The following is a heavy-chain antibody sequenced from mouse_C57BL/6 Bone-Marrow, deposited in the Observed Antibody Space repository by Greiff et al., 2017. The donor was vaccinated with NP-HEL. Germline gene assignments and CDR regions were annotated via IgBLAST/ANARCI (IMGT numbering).Heavy chain of an antibody. CDR1: GYTFTSYG. CDR3: ASPITTVVADAMDY. V-gene: IGHV1-81*01. Sequence: QVQLQQSGAELARPGASVKLSCKASGYTFTSYGISWVQQRTGQGLEWIGEIYPRSGNTYYNEKFKGKATLTADKYSSTEYMELRSLTSEDSAVYFCASPITTVVADAMDYWGQGTSVTVSS. J-gene: IGHJ4*01. CDR2: IYPRSGNT. D-gene: IGHD1-1*01.